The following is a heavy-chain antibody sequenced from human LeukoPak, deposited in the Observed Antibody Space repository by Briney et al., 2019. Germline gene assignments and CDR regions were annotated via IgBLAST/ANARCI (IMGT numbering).Heavy chain of an antibody. J-gene: IGHJ4*02. Sequence: GGSLRLSCAASGLTFSSYWMSWVRQAPGKGLEWVAVISHDATIQYYPETVKGRFTISRDNSKNTLYLQMNSLTVEDTAVYYCARDYLRAAYNFDYWGLGTLVTVSS. CDR2: ISHDATIQ. V-gene: IGHV3-30*03. CDR3: ARDYLRAAYNFDY. CDR1: GLTFSSYW. D-gene: IGHD1-1*01.